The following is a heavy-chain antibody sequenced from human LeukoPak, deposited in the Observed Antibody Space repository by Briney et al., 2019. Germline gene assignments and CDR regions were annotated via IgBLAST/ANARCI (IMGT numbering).Heavy chain of an antibody. CDR1: GFTFSSYG. V-gene: IGHV3-30*18. CDR3: AKEYSSGWVPYYYYGMDV. CDR2: ISFDGSNK. Sequence: AGRSLRLSCAASGFTFSSYGMHWVRQAPGKGLEWVAVISFDGSNKYYADSVKGRFTISRDNSKNTLYPQMNSLRAEDTAVYYCAKEYSSGWVPYYYYGMDVWGQGTTVTVSS. J-gene: IGHJ6*02. D-gene: IGHD6-19*01.